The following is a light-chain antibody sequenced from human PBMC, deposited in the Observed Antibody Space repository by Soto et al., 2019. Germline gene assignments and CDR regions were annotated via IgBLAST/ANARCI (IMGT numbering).Light chain of an antibody. J-gene: IGKJ4*01. CDR2: DAS. CDR1: QNVDSTY. Sequence: DIVLTQSPGTLSLSPGERATLSCRASQNVDSTYLAWYQQKPGQAPRLVIYDASSRATGIPDRFSGGGSGTDFTLTISRLEPEDFAVYYCQQFSSYPLTFGGGTKVDIK. V-gene: IGKV3-20*01. CDR3: QQFSSYPLT.